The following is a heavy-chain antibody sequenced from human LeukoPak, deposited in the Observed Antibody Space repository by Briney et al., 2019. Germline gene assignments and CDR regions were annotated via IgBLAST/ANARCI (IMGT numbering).Heavy chain of an antibody. D-gene: IGHD6-13*01. Sequence: SETLSLTCTVSGGSISSSSYYWGWIRQPPGKGLEWIGSIYYSGSTYYNPSLKSRVTISVDTSKNQFSLKLSSVTAADTAVYYCARGVRIAATVDVWGQGTTVTVSS. CDR1: GGSISSSSYY. V-gene: IGHV4-39*07. J-gene: IGHJ6*02. CDR3: ARGVRIAATVDV. CDR2: IYYSGST.